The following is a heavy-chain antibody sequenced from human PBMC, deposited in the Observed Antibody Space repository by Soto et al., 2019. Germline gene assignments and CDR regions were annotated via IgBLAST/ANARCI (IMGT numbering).Heavy chain of an antibody. CDR1: GYTFTSYG. CDR3: ARDVGCSSTSCYRVEVDLPFDY. CDR2: IGAYNGNT. V-gene: IGHV1-18*01. Sequence: QVQLVQSGAEVKKPGASVKVSCKASGYTFTSYGISWVRQAPGQGLEWMGWIGAYNGNTNYAQKLQGRVTMTTDTSTSTAYMELRSLRSDDTAVYYCARDVGCSSTSCYRVEVDLPFDYWGQGTLVTVSS. J-gene: IGHJ4*02. D-gene: IGHD2-2*02.